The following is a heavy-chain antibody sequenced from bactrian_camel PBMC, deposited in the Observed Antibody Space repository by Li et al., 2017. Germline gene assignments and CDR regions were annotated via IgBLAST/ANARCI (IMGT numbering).Heavy chain of an antibody. J-gene: IGHJ4*01. CDR3: ARSRSLYCSPAWASASRYGD. D-gene: IGHD3*01. CDR1: THIYNSCG. CDR2: IGRAGGAA. Sequence: HVQLVESGGGSVQAGGSLKLSCVASTHIYNSCGMGWFRQAPGKVREGVSFIGRAGGAAVYADSVKGRFTMSRDNTANTVYLHMTGLKPEDTGVYYCARSRSLYCSPAWASASRYGDWGQGTQVTVS. V-gene: IGHV3S68*01.